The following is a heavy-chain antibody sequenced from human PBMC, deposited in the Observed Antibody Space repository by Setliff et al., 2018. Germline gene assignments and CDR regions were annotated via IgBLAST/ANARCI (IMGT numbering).Heavy chain of an antibody. V-gene: IGHV3-30*02. CDR3: AKDAHYYVSSGYSCFDF. CDR2: IRHDGSNE. D-gene: IGHD3-22*01. J-gene: IGHJ4*02. Sequence: GGSLRLSCAASGFTSNMYGVHWVRQAPGKGLEWVAYIRHDGSNENYADSVKGRFTVSRDNSRNTLFLQMNSLRTEDTAVYYCAKDAHYYVSSGYSCFDFWGQGTLVTVSS. CDR1: GFTSNMYG.